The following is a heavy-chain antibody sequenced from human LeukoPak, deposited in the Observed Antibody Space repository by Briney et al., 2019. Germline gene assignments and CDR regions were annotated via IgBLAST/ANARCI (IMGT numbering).Heavy chain of an antibody. CDR3: PRSEDSSGYSAGFDY. Sequence: QPGGSLRLSCAASGFTFSSYTMSWVRQAPGKGLEWVSTITTSDGNTYYADSVKGRFTVSRDNSKNTVYLQMNSLRAEDTAVYYCPRSEDSSGYSAGFDYWGQGTLVTVSS. D-gene: IGHD3-22*01. J-gene: IGHJ4*02. CDR1: GFTFSSYT. V-gene: IGHV3-23*01. CDR2: ITTSDGNT.